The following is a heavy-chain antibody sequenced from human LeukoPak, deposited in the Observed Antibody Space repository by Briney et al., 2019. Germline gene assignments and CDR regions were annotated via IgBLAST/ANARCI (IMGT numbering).Heavy chain of an antibody. D-gene: IGHD4-17*01. CDR2: IDPSDSYT. V-gene: IGHV5-10-1*01. Sequence: GASLQISGQGSGFSFTNYWISWVRQLPGKGLEWMGRIDPSDSYTQYSPSFQGHVTISADMSIGTVYLQWSSLKASDTAIYYCARIMTTVTKWGQGTLVTVSS. J-gene: IGHJ4*02. CDR3: ARIMTTVTK. CDR1: GFSFTNYW.